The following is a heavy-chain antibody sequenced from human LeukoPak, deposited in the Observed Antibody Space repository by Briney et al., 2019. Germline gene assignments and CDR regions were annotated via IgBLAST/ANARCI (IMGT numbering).Heavy chain of an antibody. CDR1: GGSISSSSYY. D-gene: IGHD3-22*01. Sequence: SESMSLTCTVSGGSISSSSYYWGWIRQPPGNGLEWIGSIYYSGSTYYNPSLKRRVTISVDTSKNQFSLKLSSVTAADTAVYYYACATYYYESSGHGNCGQGTLVTVSS. V-gene: IGHV4-39*01. CDR2: IYYSGST. CDR3: ACATYYYESSGHGN. J-gene: IGHJ4*02.